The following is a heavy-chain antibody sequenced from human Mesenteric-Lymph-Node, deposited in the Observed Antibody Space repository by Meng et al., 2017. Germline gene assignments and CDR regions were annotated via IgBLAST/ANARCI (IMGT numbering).Heavy chain of an antibody. CDR1: GYTFTGCY. V-gene: IGHV1-69*05. CDR3: ASGDSSGYYYYYFDY. CDR2: IIPIFGTA. D-gene: IGHD3-22*01. Sequence: SVKVSCKASGYTFTGCYIHWVRQAPGQGLEWMGGIIPIFGTANYAQKFQGRVTITTDESTSTAYMELSSLRSEDTAVYYCASGDSSGYYYYYFDYWGQGTLVTVSS. J-gene: IGHJ4*02.